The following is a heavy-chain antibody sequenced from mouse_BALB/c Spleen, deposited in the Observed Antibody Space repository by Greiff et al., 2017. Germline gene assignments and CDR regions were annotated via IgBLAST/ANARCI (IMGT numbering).Heavy chain of an antibody. Sequence: EVKVVESGGGLVKLGGSLKLSCAASGFTFSSYYMSWVRQTPEKRLELVAAINSNGGSTYYPNTVKGRFTISRDNAKNTLYLQMSSLKSEDTALYYCARRYGNFAWFAYWGQGTLVTVSA. D-gene: IGHD2-10*02. CDR2: INSNGGST. V-gene: IGHV5-6-2*01. J-gene: IGHJ3*01. CDR3: ARRYGNFAWFAY. CDR1: GFTFSSYY.